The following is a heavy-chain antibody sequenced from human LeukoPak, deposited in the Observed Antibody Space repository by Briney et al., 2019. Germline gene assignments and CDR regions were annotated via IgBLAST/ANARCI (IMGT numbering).Heavy chain of an antibody. D-gene: IGHD6-6*01. J-gene: IGHJ5*02. Sequence: PSETLSLTCAVSGYSISSGYYWGWIRQPPGKGLEWIGSIYYSGSTYYNPSLKSRVTISVDTSKNQFSLKLSSVTAADTAVYYCARSSSSRDRWFDPWGQGTLVTVSS. CDR2: IYYSGST. V-gene: IGHV4-38-2*01. CDR3: ARSSSSRDRWFDP. CDR1: GYSISSGYY.